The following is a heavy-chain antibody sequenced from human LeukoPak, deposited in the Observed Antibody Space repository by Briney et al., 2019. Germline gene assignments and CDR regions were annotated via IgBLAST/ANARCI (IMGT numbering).Heavy chain of an antibody. Sequence: GGSLRLSCAASGFTFSSYGMHWVRQAPGKGLEWVANIKQDGSEKYYVDSVKGRFTISRDNAKNSLYLQMNSLRAEDTAVYYCARGWDSDYWGQGTLVTVSS. J-gene: IGHJ4*02. CDR1: GFTFSSYG. D-gene: IGHD6-13*01. CDR3: ARGWDSDY. V-gene: IGHV3-7*01. CDR2: IKQDGSEK.